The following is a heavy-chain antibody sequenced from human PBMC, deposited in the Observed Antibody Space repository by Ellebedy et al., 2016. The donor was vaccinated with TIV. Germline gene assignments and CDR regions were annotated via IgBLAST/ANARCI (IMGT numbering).Heavy chain of an antibody. CDR3: AKDEKVVVITLFDY. CDR2: IRSNGVTT. V-gene: IGHV3-23*01. Sequence: GESLKISXAASGFTFRNSGMSWVRQAPGKGLQWVSSIRSNGVTTFYTDSVRGRFTISRDNSKNTLYLQMNSLRAEDTAVYYCAKDEKVVVITLFDYWGQGTLVTVSS. CDR1: GFTFRNSG. D-gene: IGHD3-22*01. J-gene: IGHJ4*02.